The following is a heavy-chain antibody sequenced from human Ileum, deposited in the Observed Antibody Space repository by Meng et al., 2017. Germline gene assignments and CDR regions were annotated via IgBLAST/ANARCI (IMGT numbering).Heavy chain of an antibody. Sequence: QVQLQESGPGLLKPSENLSLSCTVSGGSISSGEYCWGWIRQPPGKGLEWIGSVYFTGYTYYSPSLMSRVTISVETSKNQFSLRLTSVTAADTGLYLCARHGHFTPDKYYFDSWGQGTLVTVSS. CDR3: ARHGHFTPDKYYFDS. CDR1: GGSISSGEYC. CDR2: VYFTGYT. V-gene: IGHV4-39*01. D-gene: IGHD3-3*02. J-gene: IGHJ4*03.